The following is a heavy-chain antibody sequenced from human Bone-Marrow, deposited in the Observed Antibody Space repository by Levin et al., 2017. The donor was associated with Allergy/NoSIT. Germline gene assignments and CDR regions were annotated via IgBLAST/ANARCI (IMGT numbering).Heavy chain of an antibody. V-gene: IGHV3-33*01. D-gene: IGHD2-15*01. J-gene: IGHJ2*01. CDR1: GFTFSSYG. Sequence: GESLKISCAASGFTFSSYGMHWVRQAPGKGLEWVAIIFYDGSNKYYADSGKGRFTISRDNSKNTLYLQMNSLRAEDTAVYYCARVGECSGGSCPYWYFDLWGRGTLVTFSS. CDR3: ARVGECSGGSCPYWYFDL. CDR2: IFYDGSNK.